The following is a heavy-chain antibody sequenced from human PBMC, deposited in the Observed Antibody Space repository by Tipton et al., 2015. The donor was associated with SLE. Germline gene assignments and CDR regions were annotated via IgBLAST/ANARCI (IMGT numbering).Heavy chain of an antibody. Sequence: TLSLTCTVSGDSMNSGVYYWSWLRQPAGKGLEWIGRIFSSGNTIYNPSLKSRVTISEDTSKNQFSLRLGSVTAADTAVYYCAREGISDCGGDCHWSFDYWGQGSLVTVSS. CDR1: GDSMNSGVYY. V-gene: IGHV4-61*02. CDR3: AREGISDCGGDCHWSFDY. CDR2: IFSSGNT. J-gene: IGHJ4*02. D-gene: IGHD2-21*01.